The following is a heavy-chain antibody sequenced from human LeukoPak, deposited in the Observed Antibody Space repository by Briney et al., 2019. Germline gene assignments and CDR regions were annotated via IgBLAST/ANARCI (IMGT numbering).Heavy chain of an antibody. V-gene: IGHV1-2*02. CDR2: INPNSGGT. Sequence: ASVKVSCKASGYTFTGYYMHWVRQAPGQGLEWMGWINPNSGGTNYAQKFQGRVTMTRDTSISTAYMELSRLGSDDTAVYYCARDHRIFGVVIIGMDVWGKGTTVTVSS. D-gene: IGHD3-3*01. J-gene: IGHJ6*04. CDR3: ARDHRIFGVVIIGMDV. CDR1: GYTFTGYY.